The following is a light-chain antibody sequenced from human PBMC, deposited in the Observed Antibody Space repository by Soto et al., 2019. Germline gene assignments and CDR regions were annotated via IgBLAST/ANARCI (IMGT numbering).Light chain of an antibody. J-gene: IGLJ3*02. V-gene: IGLV2-14*01. Sequence: QSALTQPASVSGSPGQSITIPCSGRSSDLGGLNYVSWYQQHPGMVPKLIIYKVDNRPSGISDRFSASKSGNTASLTISGLQAEDEAHYYCSSYTTVPSPQWVFAGGTKVTVL. CDR1: SSDLGGLNY. CDR3: SSYTTVPSPQWV. CDR2: KVD.